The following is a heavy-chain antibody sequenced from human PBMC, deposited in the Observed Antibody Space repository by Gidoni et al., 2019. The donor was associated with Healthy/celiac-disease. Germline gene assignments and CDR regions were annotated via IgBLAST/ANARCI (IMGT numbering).Heavy chain of an antibody. D-gene: IGHD3-10*01. CDR2: IYYSGST. Sequence: QVQLQESRSGVAKPSQTMSHTCTVSGGSISSGDYYWSWIRQPPGKGLEWIGYIYYSGSTYYNPSLKSRVTISVDTSKNQFSLKLSSVTAADTAVYYCARVRFRWYFDLWGRGTLVTVSS. V-gene: IGHV4-30-4*01. J-gene: IGHJ2*01. CDR1: GGSISSGDYY. CDR3: ARVRFRWYFDL.